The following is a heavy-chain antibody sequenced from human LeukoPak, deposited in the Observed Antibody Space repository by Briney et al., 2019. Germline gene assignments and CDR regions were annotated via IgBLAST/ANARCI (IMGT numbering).Heavy chain of an antibody. Sequence: GESLRISCKGSGYSFTSYWITWVHQMPGKGLEWMGRIDPSDSYTNNSPSFQGHVTLSADKSISTVYLQWSSLKASDTAMYYCARSITARLDYWGQGTLVTVSS. CDR1: GYSFTSYW. V-gene: IGHV5-10-1*01. CDR3: ARSITARLDY. D-gene: IGHD6-6*01. CDR2: IDPSDSYT. J-gene: IGHJ4*02.